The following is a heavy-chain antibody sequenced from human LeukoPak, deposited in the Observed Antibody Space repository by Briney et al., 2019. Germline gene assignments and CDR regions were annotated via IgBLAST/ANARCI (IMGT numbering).Heavy chain of an antibody. J-gene: IGHJ6*04. CDR2: ISSSGSTI. D-gene: IGHD3-10*02. CDR1: DFSFSNSW. CDR3: AELGITMIGGV. V-gene: IGHV3-48*04. Sequence: SGGSLRLSCAASDFSFSNSWMNWVRQAPGKGLEWVSYISSSGSTIYYADSVKGRFTISRDNAKNSLYLQMNSLRAEDTAVYYCAELGITMIGGVWGKGTTVTISS.